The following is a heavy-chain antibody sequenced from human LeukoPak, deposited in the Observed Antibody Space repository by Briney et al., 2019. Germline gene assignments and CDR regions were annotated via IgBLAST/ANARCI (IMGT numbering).Heavy chain of an antibody. D-gene: IGHD6-19*01. CDR3: ARNSIAVAGQYFDY. CDR1: GGTFSSYA. V-gene: IGHV1-69*05. Sequence: SVKVSCKAPGGTFSSYAISWVRQAPGQGLEWMGRIIPIFGTANYAQKFQGRVTITTDESTSTAYMELSSLRSEDTAVYYCARNSIAVAGQYFDYWGQGTLVTVSS. CDR2: IIPIFGTA. J-gene: IGHJ4*02.